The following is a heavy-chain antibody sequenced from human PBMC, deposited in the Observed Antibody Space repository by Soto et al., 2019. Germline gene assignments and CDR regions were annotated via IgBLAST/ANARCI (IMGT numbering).Heavy chain of an antibody. Sequence: QVQLVQSGADVKKPGASVKVSCKTSGYTFSGYFMHWLRQAPGQGLEWMGWMNPNSGGTDYAQNFPGRVSMTWDTSIRTAYMELSRLRSDDTAIYYCARGYYRSSWRVFDYWGQGTLVTVSS. CDR2: MNPNSGGT. CDR3: ARGYYRSSWRVFDY. J-gene: IGHJ4*02. V-gene: IGHV1-2*02. CDR1: GYTFSGYF. D-gene: IGHD6-13*01.